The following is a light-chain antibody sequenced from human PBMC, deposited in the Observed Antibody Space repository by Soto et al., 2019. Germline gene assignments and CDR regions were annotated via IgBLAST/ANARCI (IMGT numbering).Light chain of an antibody. CDR3: GSYSISTAV. Sequence: QSALTQPASVSGSPGQSITISCTGTSSDVGGYNYVSWYQQYPGKAPKLMIYDVTNRPSGVSNCFSGSKSGNTASLTISGLQAEDEADYYCGSYSISTAVFGTGTKLTVL. CDR2: DVT. CDR1: SSDVGGYNY. J-gene: IGLJ1*01. V-gene: IGLV2-14*01.